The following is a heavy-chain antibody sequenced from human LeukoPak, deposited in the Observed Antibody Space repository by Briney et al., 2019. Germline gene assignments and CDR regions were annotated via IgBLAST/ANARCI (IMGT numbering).Heavy chain of an antibody. J-gene: IGHJ1*01. CDR1: GLTFSSYA. D-gene: IGHD3-10*01. CDR3: AIASGSYYGGEYFQH. V-gene: IGHV3-23*01. CDR2: ISVTGANT. Sequence: PGGSLRLSCAASGLTFSSYAMSWVRQAPGKGLEWVSGISVTGANTYYADSVKGRFTISRDDSKNTVYLQMNSLRAEDTAVYYCAIASGSYYGGEYFQHWGQGTLVTVSS.